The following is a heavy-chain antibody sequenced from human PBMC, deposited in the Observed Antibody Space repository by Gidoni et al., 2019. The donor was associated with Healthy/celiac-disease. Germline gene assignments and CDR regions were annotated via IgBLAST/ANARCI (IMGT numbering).Heavy chain of an antibody. J-gene: IGHJ6*02. D-gene: IGHD3-3*01. CDR3: ARDRGFLEWLGGMDV. CDR1: GVTFSSYA. V-gene: IGHV3-30-3*01. CDR2: TSYDGSNT. Sequence: QVQLVESGGGVVQPGRSLRLSCAASGVTFSSYAMHWVRQAPGKGLEWVAVTSYDGSNTYYADSVKGRFTISRDNSKNTLYLQMNSLRAEDTAVYYCARDRGFLEWLGGMDVWGQGTTVTVSS.